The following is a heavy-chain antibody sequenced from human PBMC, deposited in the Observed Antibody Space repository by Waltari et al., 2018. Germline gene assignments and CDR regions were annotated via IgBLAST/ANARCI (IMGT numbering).Heavy chain of an antibody. CDR3: ARQLGSCSDGTCFFDH. V-gene: IGHV3-23*01. CDR2: VSGAADYT. D-gene: IGHD2-15*01. CDR1: GFTFSRYA. J-gene: IGHJ4*02. Sequence: EVQLLESGGALLQPGGARRPSCAASGFTFSRYALSWVRQTPGKGLECVSAVSGAADYTYYADSVKGRFTVSRDNSKNTLYLQMNSLRGDDTAVYYCARQLGSCSDGTCFFDHWGQGTLVTVSS.